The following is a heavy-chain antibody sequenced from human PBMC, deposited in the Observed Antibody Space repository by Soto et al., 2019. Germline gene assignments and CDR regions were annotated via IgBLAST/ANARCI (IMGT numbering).Heavy chain of an antibody. D-gene: IGHD2-15*01. CDR3: AKAQMAQPPGYCSGGSCYFADY. V-gene: IGHV3-23*01. Sequence: GGSLRLSCAASGFTFSSYAMSWVRQAPGKGLEWASAISGSGGSTYYADSVKGRFTISRDNSKNTLYLQMNSLRAEDTAVYYCAKAQMAQPPGYCSGGSCYFADYWGQGT. CDR2: ISGSGGST. CDR1: GFTFSSYA. J-gene: IGHJ4*02.